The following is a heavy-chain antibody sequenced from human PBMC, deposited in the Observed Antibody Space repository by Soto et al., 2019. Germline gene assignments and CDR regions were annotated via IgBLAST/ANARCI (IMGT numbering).Heavy chain of an antibody. Sequence: GESLKISCKGSGYSFTNYWITWVRQMPGKGLEWVGRIDPSDSYTKDSLSLQGHVTISVDKSISTAYLQWRSLKASDTAMYYRARHEKAAKAPAHLDYWGQGTLVTVSS. CDR1: GYSFTNYW. D-gene: IGHD6-25*01. CDR2: IDPSDSYT. V-gene: IGHV5-10-1*01. CDR3: ARHEKAAKAPAHLDY. J-gene: IGHJ4*01.